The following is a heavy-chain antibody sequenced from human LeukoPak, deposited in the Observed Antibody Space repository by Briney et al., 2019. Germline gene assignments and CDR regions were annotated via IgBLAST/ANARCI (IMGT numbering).Heavy chain of an antibody. V-gene: IGHV3-23*01. CDR2: ISGSGGST. CDR3: AKIPRITIFGVVLSSWFDP. D-gene: IGHD3-3*01. CDR1: GFTFSSYA. Sequence: GGSLRLSXAASGFTFSSYAMSWVRQTPGKGLEWVSAISGSGGSTYYADSVKGRFTISRDNSKNTLYLQMNSLRAEDTAVYYCAKIPRITIFGVVLSSWFDPWGQGTLVTVSS. J-gene: IGHJ5*02.